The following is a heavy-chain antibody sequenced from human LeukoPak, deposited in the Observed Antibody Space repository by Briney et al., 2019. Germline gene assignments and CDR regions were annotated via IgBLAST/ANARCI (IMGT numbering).Heavy chain of an antibody. V-gene: IGHV4-39*07. D-gene: IGHD3-3*01. Sequence: SETLSLTCTVSGGSISSSSYYWGWIRQPPGKGLEWIGSIYYSGSTYYNPSLKSRVTISVDTSKNQFSLKLSSVTAADTAVYYCARDPSITIFGVVISYYGMDVWGQGTTVTVSS. CDR2: IYYSGST. CDR1: GGSISSSSYY. CDR3: ARDPSITIFGVVISYYGMDV. J-gene: IGHJ6*02.